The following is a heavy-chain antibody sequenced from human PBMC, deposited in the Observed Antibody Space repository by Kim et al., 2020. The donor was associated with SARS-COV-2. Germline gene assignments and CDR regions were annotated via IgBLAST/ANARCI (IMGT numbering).Heavy chain of an antibody. CDR2: IKQDGSEK. J-gene: IGHJ4*02. V-gene: IGHV3-7*01. CDR3: ARIAYYYDIWRDY. Sequence: GGSLRLSCAASGFTFSSYWMSWVRQAPGKGLEWVANIKQDGSEKYYVDSVKGRFTISRDNAKNSLYLQMNSLRAEDTAVYYCARIAYYYDIWRDYWGQGTLVTVSS. D-gene: IGHD3-22*01. CDR1: GFTFSSYW.